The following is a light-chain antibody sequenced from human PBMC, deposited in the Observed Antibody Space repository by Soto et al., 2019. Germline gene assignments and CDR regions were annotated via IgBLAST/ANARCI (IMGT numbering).Light chain of an antibody. CDR2: TNT. J-gene: IGLJ2*01. V-gene: IGLV1-44*01. CDR3: ATWDDSLNGLV. CDR1: SSNVGANP. Sequence: QSVLTQPPSASGTPGQRVTISCSGSSSNVGANPVNWYQHVPTSAPKLLIYTNTQRPSGVPDRFSGSKSGTSASLAISGLQSEDEADYYCATWDDSLNGLVFGKGTKLTVL.